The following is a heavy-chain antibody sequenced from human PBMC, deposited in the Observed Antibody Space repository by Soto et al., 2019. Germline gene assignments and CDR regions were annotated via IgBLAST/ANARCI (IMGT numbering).Heavy chain of an antibody. CDR1: GGSITTNGHY. Sequence: QVQLQESGPELVKPSQTLSLTCSVSGGSITTNGHYWTWIRQHPGQGLEWIAYIYYTGNSYLNPSLKSRLSISVDTSKNQFSLELRSVTAADTAVYYCAKKQWGFDSWGQRTLVTVSS. CDR2: IYYTGNS. D-gene: IGHD6-19*01. V-gene: IGHV4-31*03. J-gene: IGHJ4*02. CDR3: AKKQWGFDS.